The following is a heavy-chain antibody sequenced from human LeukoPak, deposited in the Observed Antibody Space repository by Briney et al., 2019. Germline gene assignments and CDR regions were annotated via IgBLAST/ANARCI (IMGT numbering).Heavy chain of an antibody. V-gene: IGHV4-34*01. CDR1: GGSFRGYY. Sequence: PSETLSLTCAVYGGSFRGYYWSWIRQPPGKGLEWIGEINHSGSTNYNPSLTGRVTLAVDTSKSQFSLKLSSVTAADTAVYYCARDWRYCSGGSCLYYFDYWGQGTRVTVSS. CDR2: INHSGST. CDR3: ARDWRYCSGGSCLYYFDY. D-gene: IGHD2-15*01. J-gene: IGHJ4*02.